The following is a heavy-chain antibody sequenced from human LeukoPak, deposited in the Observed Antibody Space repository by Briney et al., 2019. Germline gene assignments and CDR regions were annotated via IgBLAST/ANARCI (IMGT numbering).Heavy chain of an antibody. V-gene: IGHV3-21*01. CDR2: ISSSSSYI. CDR1: GFTFSSYS. CDR3: ARLSSGLGIGAAVDY. D-gene: IGHD6-13*01. Sequence: GGSLRLSCAASGFTFSSYSMNWVRQAPGKGLEWVSSISSSSSYIYYADSVKGRFTISRDNAKNSLYLQMNSLRAEDTAVYYCARLSSGLGIGAAVDYWGQGTLVTVSS. J-gene: IGHJ4*02.